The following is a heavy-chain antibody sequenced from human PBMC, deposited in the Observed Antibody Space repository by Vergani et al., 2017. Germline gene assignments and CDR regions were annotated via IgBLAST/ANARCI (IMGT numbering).Heavy chain of an antibody. V-gene: IGHV4-30-2*01. J-gene: IGHJ3*02. Sequence: QLQLQESGSGLVKPSQTLPLTCAVSGDSITNGGLSWNWIRQPPGKGPEWIVYIFPSGNYDYNASLKKRVPITLDKSKNQFSLWVNSVTAALTAVYYCAREXVDYYDSRGGAFYIWGQGTMVTVSS. CDR1: GDSITNGGLS. D-gene: IGHD3-22*01. CDR2: IFPSGNY. CDR3: AREXVDYYDSRGGAFYI.